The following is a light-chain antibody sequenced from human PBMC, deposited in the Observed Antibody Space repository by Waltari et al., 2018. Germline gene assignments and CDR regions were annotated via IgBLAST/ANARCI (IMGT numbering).Light chain of an antibody. CDR1: GSDVGAYHY. J-gene: IGLJ1*01. Sequence: QSALTQPASVSGSPGQSITISCIGTGSDVGAYHYVPWHQQLPGKAPKVRIYGVNNRPSGVSNRFSGSKSGNTASLIISGLQADDEADYYCSSYTSNGTLVFGTGTKVTVV. V-gene: IGLV2-14*01. CDR3: SSYTSNGTLV. CDR2: GVN.